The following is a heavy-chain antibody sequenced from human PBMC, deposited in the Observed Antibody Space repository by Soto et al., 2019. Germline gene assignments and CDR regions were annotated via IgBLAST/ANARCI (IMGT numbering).Heavy chain of an antibody. CDR2: VEGSGADT. CDR1: GFTFSSYA. Sequence: EVQLLESGGGLVQPGGSLRLSCAASGFTFSSYAMSWVRQAPGKGLEWVSLVEGSGADTYYVDSVKGRFTISRDNSKNTLYLQMNRLRAEDTAVYYCAKAGGSTWGTEYFQHWGQGTLVTVSS. CDR3: AKAGGSTWGTEYFQH. J-gene: IGHJ1*01. V-gene: IGHV3-23*01. D-gene: IGHD6-13*01.